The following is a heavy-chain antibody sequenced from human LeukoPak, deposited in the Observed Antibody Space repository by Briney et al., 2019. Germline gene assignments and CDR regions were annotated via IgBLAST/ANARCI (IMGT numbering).Heavy chain of an antibody. CDR3: ARYRNEALFAFDI. Sequence: SETLSLTCGVSGDSISNHYWSWIRQPPGKGLEWIGYIYYSGSTNYSPPLKSRVSISVDTSKNQFSLKLSSVTAADTAVYYCARYRNEALFAFDIWGQGTMVTVSS. CDR1: GDSISNHY. CDR2: IYYSGST. V-gene: IGHV4-59*11. D-gene: IGHD1-14*01. J-gene: IGHJ3*02.